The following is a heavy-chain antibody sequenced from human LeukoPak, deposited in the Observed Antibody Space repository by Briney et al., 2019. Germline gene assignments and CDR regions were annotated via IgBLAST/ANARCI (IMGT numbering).Heavy chain of an antibody. D-gene: IGHD2-2*01. J-gene: IGHJ5*02. CDR3: AKGVKCSSISCDAFDP. Sequence: PSETLSLTCSVSGGSISSGCYWGWIRQPPGKGLEWIGNIYHSGSTNYNPSLHRRVTMSVDTSKSQFSLRLMSVTAADTAVYYCAKGVKCSSISCDAFDPWGQGTPVTVSS. CDR2: IYHSGST. CDR1: GGSISSGCY. V-gene: IGHV4-38-2*02.